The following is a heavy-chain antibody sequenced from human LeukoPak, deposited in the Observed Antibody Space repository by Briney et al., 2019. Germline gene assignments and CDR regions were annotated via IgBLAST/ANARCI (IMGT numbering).Heavy chain of an antibody. CDR3: AREIYSYGNWGY. CDR2: IKGDGGST. J-gene: IGHJ4*02. CDR1: GFTFSSYW. D-gene: IGHD5-18*01. Sequence: GGSLRLSCAASGFTFSSYWMHWVRHTPGKGLVWVSRIKGDGGSTSYADSVKGRFTISRDNAKNSLYLQMNSLRAEDTAVYYCAREIYSYGNWGYWGQGTLVTVSS. V-gene: IGHV3-74*01.